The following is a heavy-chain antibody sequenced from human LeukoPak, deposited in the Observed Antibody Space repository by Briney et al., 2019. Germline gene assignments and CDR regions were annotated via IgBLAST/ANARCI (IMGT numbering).Heavy chain of an antibody. D-gene: IGHD1-26*01. J-gene: IGHJ4*02. CDR3: ARCGPSGSYYCAFDY. Sequence: GASVKVSCKASGYTFTSYGISWVGQAPGQGLEWMGIINPSGGSTSYAQKFQGRVTMTRDTSTSTVYMELSSLRSEDTAVYYCARCGPSGSYYCAFDYWGQGTLVTVSS. V-gene: IGHV1-46*01. CDR1: GYTFTSYG. CDR2: INPSGGST.